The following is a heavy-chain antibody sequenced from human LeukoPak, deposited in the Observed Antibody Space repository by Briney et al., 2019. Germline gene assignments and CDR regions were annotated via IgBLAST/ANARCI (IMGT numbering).Heavy chain of an antibody. CDR3: ARKVRGVIKVDY. CDR1: GFTFSSYA. D-gene: IGHD3-10*01. J-gene: IGHJ4*02. CDR2: INHSGST. Sequence: GSLRLSCAASGFTFSSYAMSWIRQPPGKGLEWIGEINHSGSTNYNPSLKSRVTISVDTSKNQFSLKLSSVTAADTAVYYCARKVRGVIKVDYWGQGTLVTVSS. V-gene: IGHV4-34*01.